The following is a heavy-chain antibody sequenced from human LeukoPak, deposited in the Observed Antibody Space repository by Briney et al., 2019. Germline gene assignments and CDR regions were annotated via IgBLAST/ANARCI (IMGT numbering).Heavy chain of an antibody. CDR2: ISASGHYT. CDR3: AKDGSWGDYQFYFYIDV. J-gene: IGHJ6*03. V-gene: IGHV3-23*01. CDR1: GFTLGNSA. Sequence: PGGSLRLSCAVSGFTLGNSAMSWVRQAPGKGLEWISGISASGHYTYTADSLKGRFTISRDNSKNTLYLQMNSLRAEDTALYYCAKDGSWGDYQFYFYIDVWGNGTTVTVSS. D-gene: IGHD3-16*01.